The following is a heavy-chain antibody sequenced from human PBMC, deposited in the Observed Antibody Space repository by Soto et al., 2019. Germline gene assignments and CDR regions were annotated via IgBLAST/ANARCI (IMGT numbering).Heavy chain of an antibody. V-gene: IGHV4-30-2*01. Sequence: PSETLSLTCTVSGAYISDGGYSWSWIRQPPGKGLEWIGYIYHSGSTYYNPSLKSRVTISVDRSKNQFSLKLSSVTAADTAVYYCARVTTLTTRCFDHWGQGTLVTVSS. CDR2: IYHSGST. CDR3: ARVTTLTTRCFDH. CDR1: GAYISDGGYS. D-gene: IGHD4-17*01. J-gene: IGHJ4*02.